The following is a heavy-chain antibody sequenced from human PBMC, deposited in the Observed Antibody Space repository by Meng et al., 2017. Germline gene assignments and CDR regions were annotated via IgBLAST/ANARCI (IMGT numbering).Heavy chain of an antibody. J-gene: IGHJ5*02. CDR3: ARGVTTVTTALGNWFDP. CDR1: GFTFSSYG. V-gene: IGHV3-33*01. D-gene: IGHD4-17*01. CDR2: IWYDGSNK. Sequence: GGSLRLSCAASGFTFSSYGMHWVRQAPGKGLEWVAVIWYDGSNKYYADSVKGRFTISRDNSKNTLYLQMNSLRAEDTAVYYCARGVTTVTTALGNWFDPWGQGTLVTVSS.